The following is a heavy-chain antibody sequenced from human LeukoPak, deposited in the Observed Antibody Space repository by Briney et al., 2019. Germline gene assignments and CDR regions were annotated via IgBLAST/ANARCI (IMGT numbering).Heavy chain of an antibody. J-gene: IGHJ5*02. V-gene: IGHV3-33*06. D-gene: IGHD3-22*01. CDR2: IWFDGKNE. CDR3: AKVYSGYYPFDP. Sequence: QPGGSLRLSCAASGFTFSSYGMHWVRQAPGKGLEWVADIWFDGKNEHFADSVKGRFTISRDNSKNTMYLQINSLRAEDTAVYYCAKVYSGYYPFDPWGQGTLVTVSS. CDR1: GFTFSSYG.